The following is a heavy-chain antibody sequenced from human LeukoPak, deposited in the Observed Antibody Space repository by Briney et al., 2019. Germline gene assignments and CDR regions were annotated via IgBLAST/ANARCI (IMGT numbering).Heavy chain of an antibody. CDR1: GFTFGDYA. CDR3: TRGTGWNYGGDFDY. Sequence: GGSLRLSCTASGFTFGDYAMSWVRQAPGKGLEWVGFIRSKAYGGTTEYAASVKGGFTISRDDSKSIAYLQMNSLKTEDTAVYYCTRGTGWNYGGDFDYWGQGTLVTVSS. J-gene: IGHJ4*02. V-gene: IGHV3-49*04. D-gene: IGHD1-7*01. CDR2: IRSKAYGGTT.